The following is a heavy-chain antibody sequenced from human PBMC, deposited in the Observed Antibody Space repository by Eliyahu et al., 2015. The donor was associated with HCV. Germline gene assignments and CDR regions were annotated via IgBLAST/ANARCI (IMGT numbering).Heavy chain of an antibody. CDR2: INPDNGRT. CDR1: GXTFAHYY. Sequence: QVQLVQSGAEVKKPGASVKLSCXASGXTFAHYYIHWVRHAPGQGLDWMGLINPDNGRTNYAQKFQDRFTMTRDMSTSTVYMELSSLRSADTAVYYCARASYSASPXDFWGQGTLVTVSS. J-gene: IGHJ4*02. CDR3: ARASYSASPXDF. V-gene: IGHV1-46*01. D-gene: IGHD5-12*01.